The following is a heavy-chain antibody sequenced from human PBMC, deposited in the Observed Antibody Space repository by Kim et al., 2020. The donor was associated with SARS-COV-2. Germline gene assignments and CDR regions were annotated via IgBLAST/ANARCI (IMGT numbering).Heavy chain of an antibody. D-gene: IGHD3-16*01. V-gene: IGHV3-9*01. CDR3: AGKKGGQTSFDY. Sequence: ADSVKGRFTISRENAKNSRFLQVNSLTTEDTALYYCAGKKGGQTSFDYWGQGTLVTVSS. J-gene: IGHJ4*02.